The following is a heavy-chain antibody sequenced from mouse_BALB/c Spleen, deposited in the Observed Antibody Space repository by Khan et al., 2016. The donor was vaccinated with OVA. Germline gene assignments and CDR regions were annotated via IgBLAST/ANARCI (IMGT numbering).Heavy chain of an antibody. Sequence: VQLQQSGAELARPGASVKMSCKASSYTFTSHTMHWIMQSPGQGLEWIGYINPRSGYSNYNQKFNDKATLTADKSSSTAYMQLSSLTSEDSAVYYCARRTTGYTMDYWGKGTSVTVSS. J-gene: IGHJ4*01. D-gene: IGHD2-14*01. CDR2: INPRSGYS. CDR1: SYTFTSHT. V-gene: IGHV1-4*01. CDR3: ARRTTGYTMDY.